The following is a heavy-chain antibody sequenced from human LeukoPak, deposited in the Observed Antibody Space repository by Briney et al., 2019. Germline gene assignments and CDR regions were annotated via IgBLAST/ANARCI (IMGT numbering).Heavy chain of an antibody. Sequence: PSDTLSLICTVSGGSISSYYLSWIRQPPGKGLEWIGYIYTSRSTNYNPSLKSRVTISVDTSKNQFSLKLSSVTAADTAVYYCARHHRSYDILTGYPAFDIWGQGTMVTVSS. J-gene: IGHJ3*02. CDR3: ARHHRSYDILTGYPAFDI. CDR2: IYTSRST. CDR1: GGSISSYY. D-gene: IGHD3-9*01. V-gene: IGHV4-4*09.